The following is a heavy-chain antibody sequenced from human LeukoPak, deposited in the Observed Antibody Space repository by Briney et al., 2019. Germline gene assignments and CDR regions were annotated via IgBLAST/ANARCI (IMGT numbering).Heavy chain of an antibody. V-gene: IGHV1-18*01. J-gene: IGHJ4*02. CDR3: AREMVSHRNYYDSSGYPTPIDY. D-gene: IGHD3-22*01. CDR1: GYTFTSYG. Sequence: ASVKVSCKASGYTFTSYGISWVRQAPGQGLEWMGWISAYNGNTNYAQKFQGRVTMTTGTSTSTAYMELRSLRSDDTAVYYCAREMVSHRNYYDSSGYPTPIDYWGQGTLVTVSS. CDR2: ISAYNGNT.